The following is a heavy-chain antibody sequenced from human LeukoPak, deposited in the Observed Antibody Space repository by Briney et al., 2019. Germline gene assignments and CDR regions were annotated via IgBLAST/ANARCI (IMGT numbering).Heavy chain of an antibody. V-gene: IGHV5-51*01. Sequence: GEPLKISCKGSGYSFTSYWIGWVRQMPGKGLEWMGIIYPGDSDTRYSPSFQGPVTISADKSISTAYLQWSSLKASDTAMYYCARHPIAVAGTGYYYYMDVWGKGTTVTVSS. CDR1: GYSFTSYW. CDR3: ARHPIAVAGTGYYYYMDV. J-gene: IGHJ6*03. D-gene: IGHD6-19*01. CDR2: IYPGDSDT.